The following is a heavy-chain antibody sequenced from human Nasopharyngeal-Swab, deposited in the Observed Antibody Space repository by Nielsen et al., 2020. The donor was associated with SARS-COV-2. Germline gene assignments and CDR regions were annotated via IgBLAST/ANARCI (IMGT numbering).Heavy chain of an antibody. D-gene: IGHD6-6*01. CDR2: IYSGGST. V-gene: IGHV3-53*04. Sequence: GESLKISCAASGFTFSSYAMSWVRQAPGKGLEWVSVIYSGGSTYYADSVKGRFAISRHNSKNTLYLQMNSLRAEDTAVYYCARGRGPIAARHGGWFDPWGQGTLVTVSS. CDR1: GFTFSSYA. CDR3: ARGRGPIAARHGGWFDP. J-gene: IGHJ5*02.